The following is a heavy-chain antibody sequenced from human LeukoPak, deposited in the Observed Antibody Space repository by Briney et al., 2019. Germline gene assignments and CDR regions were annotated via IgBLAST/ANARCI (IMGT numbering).Heavy chain of an antibody. CDR2: ISAYNGNT. CDR1: GYTFTSYG. Sequence: ASVKVSCKASGYTFTSYGISWVRQAPGQGLEWMGWISAYNGNTNYAQKPQGRVTMTTDTSTSTAYMELRSLRSDDTAVYHCARDPHGSYGSQCYFDYWGQGTLVTVSS. D-gene: IGHD5-18*01. CDR3: ARDPHGSYGSQCYFDY. V-gene: IGHV1-18*01. J-gene: IGHJ4*02.